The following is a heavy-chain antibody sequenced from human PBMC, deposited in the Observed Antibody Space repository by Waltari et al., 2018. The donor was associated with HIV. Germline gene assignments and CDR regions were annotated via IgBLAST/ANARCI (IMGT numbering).Heavy chain of an antibody. D-gene: IGHD2-15*01. J-gene: IGHJ2*01. CDR1: GGTFNNYA. Sequence: QVQLVQSGAAVKKPGSPVRVSCKASGGTFNNYASTWVRQAPGQGLEWMGGIIPVFGTTNYAQKFQGRLTIIADESTSTGYMELSSLRSEDTAVYYCARMATVVDWYFDLWGRGTLVTVSS. CDR3: ARMATVVDWYFDL. V-gene: IGHV1-69*01. CDR2: IIPVFGTT.